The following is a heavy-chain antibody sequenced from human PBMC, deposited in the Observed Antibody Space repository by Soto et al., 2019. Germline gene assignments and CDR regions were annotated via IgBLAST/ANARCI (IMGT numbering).Heavy chain of an antibody. CDR3: ATMGILGVVINRGMDV. CDR2: ISSSSSTI. J-gene: IGHJ6*02. Sequence: GGSLRLSCAASGFTFSSYSMNWVRQAPGKGLEWVSYISSSSSTIYYADSVKGRFTISRDNAKNSLYLQMNSLRDEDAAVYYCATMGILGVVINRGMDVWGQGTTVTVSS. V-gene: IGHV3-48*02. CDR1: GFTFSSYS. D-gene: IGHD3-3*01.